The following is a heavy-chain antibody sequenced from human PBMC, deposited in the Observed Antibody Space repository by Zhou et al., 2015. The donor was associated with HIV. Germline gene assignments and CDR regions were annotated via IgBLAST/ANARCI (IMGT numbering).Heavy chain of an antibody. D-gene: IGHD4-17*01. J-gene: IGHJ3*02. CDR2: IIPIFGTA. CDR1: GGTFSSYA. CDR3: ARDRETTVKVRSDAFDI. V-gene: IGHV1-69*01. Sequence: QVQLVQSGAEVKKPGSSVKVSCKASGGTFSSYAISWVRQAPGQGLEWMGGIIPIFGTANYAQKFQGRVTITADESTSTAYMELSSLRSEDTAVYYCARDRETTVKVRSDAFDIWGQGTMVTVSS.